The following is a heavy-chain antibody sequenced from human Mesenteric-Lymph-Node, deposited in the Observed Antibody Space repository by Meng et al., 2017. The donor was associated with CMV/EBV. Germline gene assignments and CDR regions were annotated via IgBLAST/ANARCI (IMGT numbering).Heavy chain of an antibody. J-gene: IGHJ2*01. Sequence: GGSLRLSCAASGFTFSSYAMSWVRQAPGKGLEWVSVIYSGGSTYYADSVKGRFTISRDNSKNTLYLQMNSLRAEDTAVYYCAREDSHRWYFDLWGRGTLVTVSS. CDR2: IYSGGST. D-gene: IGHD3-22*01. CDR3: AREDSHRWYFDL. CDR1: GFTFSSYA. V-gene: IGHV3-53*01.